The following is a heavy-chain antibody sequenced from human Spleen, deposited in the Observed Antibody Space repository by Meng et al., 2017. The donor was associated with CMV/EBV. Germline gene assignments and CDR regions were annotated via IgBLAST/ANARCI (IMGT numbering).Heavy chain of an antibody. D-gene: IGHD6-13*01. CDR1: GFTFSSYS. CDR2: ISSSSSYI. J-gene: IGHJ3*02. V-gene: IGHV3-21*01. Sequence: GESLKISCAASGFTFSSYSMNWVRQAPGKGLEWVSSISSSSSYIYYADSVKGRFTISRDNAKNSLYLQMNSLRAEDTAVYYCAREAAAGTGGAFDIWGQGTMVTVSS. CDR3: AREAAAGTGGAFDI.